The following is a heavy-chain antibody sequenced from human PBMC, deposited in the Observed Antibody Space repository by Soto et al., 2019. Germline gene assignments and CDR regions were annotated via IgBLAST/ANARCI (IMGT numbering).Heavy chain of an antibody. CDR1: GGCISNYY. D-gene: IGHD3-3*01. Sequence: ETLSLTCTVSGGCISNYYYYWIRQPAGKGLEWIWRIDISGSNNYNPSLKRRVTMSVDTSKQEFSLNLSSVTAADTALYYCARGGQDFWSGPFDYWGRGALVTVSS. CDR3: ARGGQDFWSGPFDY. V-gene: IGHV4-4*07. J-gene: IGHJ4*02. CDR2: IDISGSN.